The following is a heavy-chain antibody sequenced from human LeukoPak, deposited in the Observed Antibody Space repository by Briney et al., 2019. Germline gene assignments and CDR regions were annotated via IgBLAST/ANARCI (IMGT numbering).Heavy chain of an antibody. J-gene: IGHJ3*02. CDR3: ARQPSGTAAFDI. D-gene: IGHD1/OR15-1a*01. CDR2: IYHSGNT. V-gene: IGHV4-59*08. Sequence: PSETLSLTCAVSGGSISSYYWSWIRQSPGKGLEWIAYIYHSGNTNYNPSFKSRVTISVDTSKNQFSLKLTPVAAADTAIYYCARQPSGTAAFDIWGQGTMVTVSS. CDR1: GGSISSYY.